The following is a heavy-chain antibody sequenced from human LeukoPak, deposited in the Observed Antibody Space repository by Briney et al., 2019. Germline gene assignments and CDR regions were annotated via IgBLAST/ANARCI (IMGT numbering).Heavy chain of an antibody. CDR3: ARNPAHTGWFDP. D-gene: IGHD4-17*01. V-gene: IGHV1-8*01. Sequence: ASVKVSCKASGYTFTNYDINWVRQATGQGLEWMGWMNPNSGNTGYAQEFQGRVTMTRDTSQSTAYMELSSLRSEDTAVYYCARNPAHTGWFDPWGQGTLVTVSS. CDR2: MNPNSGNT. J-gene: IGHJ5*02. CDR1: GYTFTNYD.